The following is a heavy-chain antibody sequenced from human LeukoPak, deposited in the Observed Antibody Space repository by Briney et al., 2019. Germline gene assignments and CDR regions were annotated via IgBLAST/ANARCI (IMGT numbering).Heavy chain of an antibody. CDR1: GFTFSSNA. CDR3: AKVPDSSGYFNNYYMDV. CDR2: ISGSGGST. V-gene: IGHV3-23*01. Sequence: GGSLRLSCAASGFTFSSNAMSWAPQAPGKGVEWVSGISGSGGSTYYADSVKGRFTISRDNSKNTLYLQMASLRAEDTAVYYCAKVPDSSGYFNNYYMDVWGKGTTVTASS. D-gene: IGHD3-22*01. J-gene: IGHJ6*03.